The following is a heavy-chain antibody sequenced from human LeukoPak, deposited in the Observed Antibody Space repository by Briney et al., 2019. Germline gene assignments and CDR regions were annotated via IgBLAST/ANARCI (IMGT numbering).Heavy chain of an antibody. CDR2: IKQDGSEK. CDR3: ARDRGYSYGTYNWFDP. V-gene: IGHV3-7*01. CDR1: GFTFSSYW. Sequence: PGGSLRLSCAAFGFTFSSYWMSWVRQAPGKGLEWVANIKQDGSEKYYVDSVKGRFTISRDNAKNSLYLQMNSLRAEDTAVYYCARDRGYSYGTYNWFDPWGQGTLVTVSS. D-gene: IGHD5-18*01. J-gene: IGHJ5*02.